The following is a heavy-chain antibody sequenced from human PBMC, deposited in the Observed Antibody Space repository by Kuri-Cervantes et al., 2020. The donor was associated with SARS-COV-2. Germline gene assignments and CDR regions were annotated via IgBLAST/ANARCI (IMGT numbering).Heavy chain of an antibody. V-gene: IGHV4-4*07. D-gene: IGHD6-13*01. CDR1: GGSISSYY. Sequence: ESLKIPCTGPGGSISSYYWGWIRQPAGKGLEWIGRIYTSGSTNYNPSLKSRVTMSVDTSKNQFWLKLSSVTAADTAVYYCARGAEGSPFDYWGQGTLVTVSS. J-gene: IGHJ4*02. CDR3: ARGAEGSPFDY. CDR2: IYTSGST.